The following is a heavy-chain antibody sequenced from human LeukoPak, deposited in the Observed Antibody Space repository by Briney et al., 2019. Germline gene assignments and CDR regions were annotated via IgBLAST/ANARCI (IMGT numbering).Heavy chain of an antibody. Sequence: SVKVSCKASGGTFSSYTISWVRQAPGQGLEWMGRIIPILGIANYAQKSQGRVTITADKSTSTACMELSSLRSEDTAVYYCARGHDGYNPQVLDYWGQGTLVTVSS. D-gene: IGHD5-24*01. V-gene: IGHV1-69*02. J-gene: IGHJ4*02. CDR3: ARGHDGYNPQVLDY. CDR1: GGTFSSYT. CDR2: IIPILGIA.